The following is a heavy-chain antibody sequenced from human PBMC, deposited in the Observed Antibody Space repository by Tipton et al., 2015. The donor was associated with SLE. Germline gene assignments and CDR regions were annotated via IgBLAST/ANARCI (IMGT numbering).Heavy chain of an antibody. J-gene: IGHJ3*02. CDR3: ATFRDMVQGVIGAFNI. D-gene: IGHD3-10*01. CDR2: IYTTGST. V-gene: IGHV4-61*09. Sequence: TLSLTCTVSGDSISSGDCYWSWIRQPAGKGLEWIGHIYTTGSTNYNPSLKSRVTISVHTSKNLFSLRLSSVTAADTAVYYCATFRDMVQGVIGAFNIWGQGTMVTVSS. CDR1: GDSISSGDCY.